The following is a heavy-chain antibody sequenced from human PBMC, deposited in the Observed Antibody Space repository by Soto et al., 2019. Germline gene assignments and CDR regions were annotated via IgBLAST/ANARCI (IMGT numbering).Heavy chain of an antibody. V-gene: IGHV3-30*18. CDR2: ISYDGSNK. CDR3: AKDPPPYCGGDCYSDY. D-gene: IGHD2-21*02. J-gene: IGHJ4*02. Sequence: GGSLRLSCAASGFTFSSYGMHWVRQAPGKGLEWVAVISYDGSNKYYADSVKGRFTISRDNSKNTLYLQMNSLRAEDTAVYYCAKDPPPYCGGDCYSDYWGQGTLVTVS. CDR1: GFTFSSYG.